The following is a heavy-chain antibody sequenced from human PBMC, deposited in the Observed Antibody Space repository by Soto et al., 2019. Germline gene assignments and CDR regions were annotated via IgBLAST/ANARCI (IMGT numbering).Heavy chain of an antibody. CDR3: ARDASVAGPRDYGMDV. J-gene: IGHJ6*02. CDR2: IYYSGSL. V-gene: IGHV4-59*01. CDR1: GDTISSYY. D-gene: IGHD6-19*01. Sequence: SETLSLTCTVSGDTISSYYWGWIRQAPGKGLEWIGYIYYSGSLNYNPSLKSRVTISVNTSANQFSLKLSSVTAADTAVYYCARDASVAGPRDYGMDVWGQGTTVTVSS.